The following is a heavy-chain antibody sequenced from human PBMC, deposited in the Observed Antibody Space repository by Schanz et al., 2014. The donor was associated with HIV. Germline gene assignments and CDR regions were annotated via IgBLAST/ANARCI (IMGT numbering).Heavy chain of an antibody. J-gene: IGHJ4*02. CDR3: TTDNEPYVY. CDR2: IKSKIDGGTT. CDR1: EFTFRNAW. Sequence: EVQLVESGGGLVKPGGSLRLSCAASEFTFRNAWMNWVRQASGKGLEWVGRIKSKIDGGTTDYAAPVKGRFTISRDDSKNTLYVQMNRLKTEDTAMYFCTTDNEPYVYWGQGTLVTVSS. V-gene: IGHV3-15*01. D-gene: IGHD1-1*01.